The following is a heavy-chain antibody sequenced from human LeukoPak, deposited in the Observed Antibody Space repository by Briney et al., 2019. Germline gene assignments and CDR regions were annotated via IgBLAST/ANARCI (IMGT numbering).Heavy chain of an antibody. Sequence: SQTLSLTCTVSGGSISSDDYYWSWIRQPPGKGLEWIGFIYYSGSTYYNPSLKSRVTISIDTSKNQFSLNLSSVTAADTAVYYCARGSGGWSIDYWGQGTLVTVSS. CDR3: ARGSGGWSIDY. J-gene: IGHJ4*02. D-gene: IGHD6-19*01. CDR2: IYYSGST. CDR1: GGSISSDDYY. V-gene: IGHV4-30-4*08.